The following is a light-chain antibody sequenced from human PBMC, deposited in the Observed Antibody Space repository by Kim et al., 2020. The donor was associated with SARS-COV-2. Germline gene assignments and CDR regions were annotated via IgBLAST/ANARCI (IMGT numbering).Light chain of an antibody. CDR2: TND. J-gene: IGLJ3*02. V-gene: IGLV1-44*01. CDR1: NSNIGSNA. Sequence: GQRVTISCSGSNSNIGSNAVNWYQQLPGTAPKLLIYTNDHRPSGVPDRFSGSKSGTSASLAISGLQSEDEADYYGAAWDGSLNGPVFGGGTQLTVL. CDR3: AAWDGSLNGPV.